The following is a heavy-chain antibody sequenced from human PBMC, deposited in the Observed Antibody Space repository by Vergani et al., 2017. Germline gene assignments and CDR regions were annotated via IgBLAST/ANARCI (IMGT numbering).Heavy chain of an antibody. CDR2: ISGSSSYV. CDR3: ARGKPQSGHGFDY. V-gene: IGHV3-21*04. Sequence: EVQLVESGGGLVQPGRSLRLSCAASGFSFSSYSMNWVRQAPGKGLEWVASISGSSSYVFYRDSVESRFTITRDNAKKSVYLQMNSLRAEDTALYYCARGKPQSGHGFDYWGQGTLVTVSS. J-gene: IGHJ4*02. D-gene: IGHD5-12*01. CDR1: GFSFSSYS.